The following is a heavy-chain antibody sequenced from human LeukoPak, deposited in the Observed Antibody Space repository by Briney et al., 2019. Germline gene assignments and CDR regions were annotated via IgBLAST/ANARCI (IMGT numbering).Heavy chain of an antibody. CDR1: GFTFDDYG. CDR3: ARGFRAVTTDTPTYYFYYYMDV. J-gene: IGHJ6*03. Sequence: PGGSLRLSCAASGFTFDDYGMSWVRQARGKWLEWVSGINWNGGSTGYADSVKGRFTISRDNAKNSLYLQMNSLRAEDTALYYCARGFRAVTTDTPTYYFYYYMDVWGKGTTVTVSS. D-gene: IGHD4-17*01. CDR2: INWNGGST. V-gene: IGHV3-20*04.